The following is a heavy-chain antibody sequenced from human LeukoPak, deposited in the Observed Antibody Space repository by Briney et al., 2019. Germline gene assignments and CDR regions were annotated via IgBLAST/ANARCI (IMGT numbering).Heavy chain of an antibody. V-gene: IGHV4-39*07. CDR3: AREFDSSGYYLYAIDY. Sequence: SETLSLTCTVSGGSISSSSYYWGWIRQPPGKGLEWIGSIYYSGSTYYNPSLKSRVTISVDTSKNQFSLKLSSVTAADTAVYYCAREFDSSGYYLYAIDYWGQGTLVTVSS. CDR1: GGSISSSSYY. J-gene: IGHJ4*02. D-gene: IGHD3-22*01. CDR2: IYYSGST.